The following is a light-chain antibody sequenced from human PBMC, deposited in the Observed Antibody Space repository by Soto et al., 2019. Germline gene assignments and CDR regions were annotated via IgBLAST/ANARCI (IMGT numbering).Light chain of an antibody. J-gene: IGKJ1*01. CDR3: QQRYSTPWT. V-gene: IGKV1-39*01. CDR1: QSISSY. CDR2: AAS. Sequence: DIQMTQSPSSXSASVGDRVTIACRASQSISSYLNWYQQKPGKAPKLLIYAASSLQSGVPSRFSGSGSGTDFTLTISSLQPEDFATYYCQQRYSTPWTFGQGTKGDIK.